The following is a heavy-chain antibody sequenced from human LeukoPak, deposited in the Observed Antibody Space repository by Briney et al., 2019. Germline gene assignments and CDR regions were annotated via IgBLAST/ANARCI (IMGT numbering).Heavy chain of an antibody. Sequence: PSETLSLTCTVSGGSISSYYWSWIRQPPGKGLEWIGYIYYSGSTNYNPSLKSRVTISVDTSKNQFSLKLSSVTAADTAVYYCARGHILWGFDPWGQGTLVTVSS. CDR2: IYYSGST. CDR3: ARGHILWGFDP. CDR1: GGSISSYY. J-gene: IGHJ5*02. V-gene: IGHV4-59*08. D-gene: IGHD2-21*01.